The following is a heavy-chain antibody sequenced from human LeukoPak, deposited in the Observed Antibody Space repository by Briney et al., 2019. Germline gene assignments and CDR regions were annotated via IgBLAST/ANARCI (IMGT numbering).Heavy chain of an antibody. CDR3: ARLDSSGYYYFDY. Sequence: SETLSLTCSVSAGSISSYYWSWIRQPPGKGLEWIGYFYYSGSTNYNPSLKSRVTISVDTSKNQFSLKLSSVTAADTAVHYCARLDSSGYYYFDYWGQGTLVTVSS. CDR2: FYYSGST. CDR1: AGSISSYY. D-gene: IGHD3-22*01. J-gene: IGHJ4*02. V-gene: IGHV4-59*08.